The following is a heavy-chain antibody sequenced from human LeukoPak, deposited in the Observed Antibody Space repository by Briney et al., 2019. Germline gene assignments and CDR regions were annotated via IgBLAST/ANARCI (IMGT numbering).Heavy chain of an antibody. CDR1: GYTLTELS. CDR3: ARDYYYYYMDV. V-gene: IGHV1-24*01. CDR2: FDPEDGET. Sequence: ASVKVSCKVSGYTLTELSMHWVRQAPGKGLEWMGGFDPEDGETIYAQKFQGRVTMTRDTSTSTVYMELSSLRSEDTAVYYCARDYYYYYMDVWGKGTTVTVSS. J-gene: IGHJ6*03.